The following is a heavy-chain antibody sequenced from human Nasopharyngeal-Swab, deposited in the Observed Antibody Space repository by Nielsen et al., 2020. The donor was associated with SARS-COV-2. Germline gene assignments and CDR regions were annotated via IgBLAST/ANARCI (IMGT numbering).Heavy chain of an antibody. CDR2: ISSSSSYT. CDR3: AREIDSRGGDAFDI. CDR1: GFTFSDYY. D-gene: IGHD3-22*01. V-gene: IGHV3-11*05. J-gene: IGHJ3*02. Sequence: GGSLRLSCAASGFTFSDYYMSWIRQAPGKGLEWVSYISSSSSYTNYADPVKGRFTISRDNAKNSLYLQMNSLRAEDTAVYYCAREIDSRGGDAFDIWGQGTMVTVSS.